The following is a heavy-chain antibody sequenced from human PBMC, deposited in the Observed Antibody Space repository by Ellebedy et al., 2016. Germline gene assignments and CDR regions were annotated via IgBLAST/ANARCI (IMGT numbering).Heavy chain of an antibody. CDR1: GFTFDDYA. J-gene: IGHJ3*02. CDR2: ISWNSGSI. CDR3: AKDISSGSYRGYDAFDI. V-gene: IGHV3-9*01. D-gene: IGHD1-26*01. Sequence: GGSLRLSCAASGFTFDDYAMHWVRQAPGKGLEWVSGISWNSGSIGYADSVKGRFTISRDNAKNSLYLQMNSLRAEDTALYYCAKDISSGSYRGYDAFDIWGQGTMVTVSS.